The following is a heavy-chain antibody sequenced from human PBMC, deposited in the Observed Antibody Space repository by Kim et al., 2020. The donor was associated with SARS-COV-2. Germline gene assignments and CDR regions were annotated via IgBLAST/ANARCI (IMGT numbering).Heavy chain of an antibody. CDR1: GFTFGDYA. J-gene: IGHJ6*02. CDR3: TSSGYSSGWWGYTTDYYGMDV. CDR2: IRSKAYGGTT. V-gene: IGHV3-49*04. D-gene: IGHD6-19*01. Sequence: GGSLRLSCTASGFTFGDYAMSWVRQAPGKGLEWVGFIRSKAYGGTTEYAASVKGRFTISRDDSKSIAYLQMNSLKTEDTAVYYCTSSGYSSGWWGYTTDYYGMDVWGQGTTVTVSS.